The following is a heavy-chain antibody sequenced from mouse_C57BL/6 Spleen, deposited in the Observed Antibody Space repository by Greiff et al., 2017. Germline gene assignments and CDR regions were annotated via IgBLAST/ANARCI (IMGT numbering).Heavy chain of an antibody. CDR3: ARGTLYAMDY. CDR1: GYTFTSYW. J-gene: IGHJ4*01. CDR2: IDPSDSYT. V-gene: IGHV1-50*01. Sequence: QVQLQQPGAELVKPGASVKLSCKASGYTFTSYWMQWVKQRPGQGLEWIGGIDPSDSYTNYNQKFKGKATLTVDTSSSTAYMQLSSLTSEDSAGYYCARGTLYAMDYWGQGTSVTVSS.